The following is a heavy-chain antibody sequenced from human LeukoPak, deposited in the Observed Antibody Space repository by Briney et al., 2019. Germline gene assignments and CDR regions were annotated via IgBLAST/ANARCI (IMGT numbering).Heavy chain of an antibody. CDR1: GGSISSYY. D-gene: IGHD5-24*01. CDR2: IYYSGST. V-gene: IGHV4-59*01. Sequence: PSETMSLTCTVSGGSISSYYWSWIRQPPGKGLEWIGYIYYSGSTNYNPSLKSRVTISVDTSKNQFSLKLSSVTAADTAVYYCAREETANNWFDPWGQGTLVTVSS. CDR3: AREETANNWFDP. J-gene: IGHJ5*02.